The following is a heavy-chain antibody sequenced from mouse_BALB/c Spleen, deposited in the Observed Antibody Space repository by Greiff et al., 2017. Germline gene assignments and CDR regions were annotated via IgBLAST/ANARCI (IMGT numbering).Heavy chain of an antibody. CDR1: GDSITSGY. Sequence: VQLKESGPSLVKPSQTLSLTCSVTGDSITSGYWNWIRKFPGNKLEYMGYISYSGSTYYNPSLKSRISITRDTSKNQYYLQLNSVTTEDTATYYCASYDYDERGYYAMDYWGQGTSVTVSS. CDR3: ASYDYDERGYYAMDY. CDR2: ISYSGST. D-gene: IGHD2-4*01. J-gene: IGHJ4*01. V-gene: IGHV3-8*02.